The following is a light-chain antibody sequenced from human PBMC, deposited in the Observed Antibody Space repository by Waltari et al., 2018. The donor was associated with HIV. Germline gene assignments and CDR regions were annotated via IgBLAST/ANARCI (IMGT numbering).Light chain of an antibody. Sequence: HSVNISCTGANGDISDYNYVSWYQQHSNRPPKLIIFEVSKRPSGVPDRFSGSKSGNTASLFVSGLQPEDEATYFCSSFAATHKLFGGGTKLTVL. J-gene: IGLJ2*01. CDR2: EVS. V-gene: IGLV2-8*01. CDR1: NGDISDYNY. CDR3: SSFAATHKL.